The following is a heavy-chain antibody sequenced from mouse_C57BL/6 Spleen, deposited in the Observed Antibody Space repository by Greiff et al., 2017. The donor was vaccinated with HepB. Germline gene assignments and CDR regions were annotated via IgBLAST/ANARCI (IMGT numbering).Heavy chain of an antibody. CDR2: IDPSDSET. Sequence: VQLQQPGAELVRPGSSVKLSCKASGYTFTSYWMHWVKQRPIQGLEWIGNIDPSDSETHYNQKFKDKATLTVDKSSSTAYMQLSSLTSEDSAVYYCARSEDGYHGYFDVWGTGTTVTVSS. CDR1: GYTFTSYW. CDR3: ARSEDGYHGYFDV. D-gene: IGHD2-3*01. V-gene: IGHV1-52*01. J-gene: IGHJ1*03.